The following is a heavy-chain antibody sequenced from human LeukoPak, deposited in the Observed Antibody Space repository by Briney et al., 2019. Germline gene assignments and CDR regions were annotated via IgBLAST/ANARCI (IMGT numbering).Heavy chain of an antibody. Sequence: KPSETPSPTCTVPGGSISSYYWRWIRQPPGKGLGGSGYIYYSGRTYYNPSLKSRVTISVDTSKNQFSLKLSSVTAADTAVYYRARFRVGDYVWGSYRYEVGAFDIWGQGTMVTVSS. J-gene: IGHJ3*02. CDR3: ARFRVGDYVWGSYRYEVGAFDI. CDR2: IYYSGRT. CDR1: GGSISSYY. D-gene: IGHD3-16*02. V-gene: IGHV4-59*04.